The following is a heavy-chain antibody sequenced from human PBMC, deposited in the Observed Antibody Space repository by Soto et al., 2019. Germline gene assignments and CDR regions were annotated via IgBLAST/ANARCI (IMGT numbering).Heavy chain of an antibody. CDR1: GFIVSSNY. V-gene: IGHV3-53*01. CDR3: ARGWGHAWMEFLDS. Sequence: EVQLVESGGGLIQPGGSLRLSCAASGFIVSSNYMGWVRQAPGKGLEWVSTIYRNGNTYYADSVKDRFTISRDNSKNTLSLQMNCLRGDDTAVYYCARGWGHAWMEFLDSWGQGTLVTVSS. J-gene: IGHJ4*02. CDR2: IYRNGNT. D-gene: IGHD3-16*01.